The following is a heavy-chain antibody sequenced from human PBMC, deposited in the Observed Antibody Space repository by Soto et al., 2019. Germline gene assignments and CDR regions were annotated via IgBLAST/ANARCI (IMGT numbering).Heavy chain of an antibody. D-gene: IGHD2-15*01. CDR1: GGSINSGDYY. V-gene: IGHV4-31*03. J-gene: IGHJ4*02. Sequence: QVQLQESGPGLVKPSQTLSLTCTVSGGSINSGDYYWNWLSQLPGKGLEWIGYTYYSGSTYYNPSLRSRLNISIDTSKNPFSLSLTSVTAAATAVYFCARAGRGDYSDQVDYWGQGTLVTVSS. CDR2: TYYSGST. CDR3: ARAGRGDYSDQVDY.